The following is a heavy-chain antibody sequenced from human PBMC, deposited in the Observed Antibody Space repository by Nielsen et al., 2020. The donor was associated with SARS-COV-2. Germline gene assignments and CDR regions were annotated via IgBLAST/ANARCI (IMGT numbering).Heavy chain of an antibody. D-gene: IGHD3-3*01. J-gene: IGHJ4*02. CDR1: EISFRSYG. CDR3: ARDHSDNSYDFWSGYPYYFDY. Sequence: GESLKISCVASEISFRSYGMNWVRQAPGKGLEWVSSISSSSSYIYYADSVKGRFTISRDNAKNSLYLQMNSLRAEDTAVYYCARDHSDNSYDFWSGYPYYFDYWGQGTLVTVSS. V-gene: IGHV3-21*01. CDR2: ISSSSSYI.